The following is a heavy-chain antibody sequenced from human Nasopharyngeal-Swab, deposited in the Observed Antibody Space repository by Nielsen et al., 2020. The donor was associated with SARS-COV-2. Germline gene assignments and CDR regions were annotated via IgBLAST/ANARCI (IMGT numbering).Heavy chain of an antibody. Sequence: SETLSLTCAVSGGSISSSNWWSWVRQPPGKGLEWIGEIYHSGSTNYNPSLKSRVTISVDTSNNQFPLKLSSVTAADTAVYYCARLVYRQPYYYEMDVWGQGITVTVSS. V-gene: IGHV4-4*02. CDR1: GGSISSSNW. D-gene: IGHD3-16*02. CDR3: ARLVYRQPYYYEMDV. J-gene: IGHJ6*02. CDR2: IYHSGST.